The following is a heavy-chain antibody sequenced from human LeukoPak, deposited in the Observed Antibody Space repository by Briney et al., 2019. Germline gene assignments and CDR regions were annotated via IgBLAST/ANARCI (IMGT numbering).Heavy chain of an antibody. CDR3: ARGDFWSGIDY. V-gene: IGHV4-59*08. Sequence: PSETLSLTCTVSGGSISSYYWSWIRQPPGKGLEWIGYIYYSGSTNYNPSLKSRVTISVDTSKNQFSLKLSSVTAADTAVYHCARGDFWSGIDYWGQGTLVTVSS. CDR2: IYYSGST. D-gene: IGHD3-3*01. J-gene: IGHJ4*02. CDR1: GGSISSYY.